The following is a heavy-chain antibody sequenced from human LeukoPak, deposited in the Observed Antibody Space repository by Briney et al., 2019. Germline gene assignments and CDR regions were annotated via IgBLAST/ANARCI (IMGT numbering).Heavy chain of an antibody. J-gene: IGHJ4*02. CDR3: ARHGVANYYFDS. Sequence: SETLSLTCNVSGGSISSYYWSWIRQPPGKGLEWIGYIYTSGSTSYNPSLKSRVTISVDTSKNQFALKLISVTAADTAVYYCARHGVANYYFDSWGQGTLATVSS. D-gene: IGHD3-3*01. CDR2: IYTSGST. V-gene: IGHV4-4*09. CDR1: GGSISSYY.